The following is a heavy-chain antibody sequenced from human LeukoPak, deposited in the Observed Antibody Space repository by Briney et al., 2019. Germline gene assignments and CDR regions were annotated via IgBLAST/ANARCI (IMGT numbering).Heavy chain of an antibody. V-gene: IGHV4-39*01. CDR1: GDSISSSSYF. D-gene: IGHD1-20*01. Sequence: SETLSLTCTVSGDSISSSSYFWGWIRQPPGTGLEWIGSIFYSGITYYNPSLKSRVTISVDTSKNQFSLKLSSVTAADTAVYYCARLRGGNWNYYYGMDVWGQGTTVTVSS. CDR3: ARLRGGNWNYYYGMDV. J-gene: IGHJ6*02. CDR2: IFYSGIT.